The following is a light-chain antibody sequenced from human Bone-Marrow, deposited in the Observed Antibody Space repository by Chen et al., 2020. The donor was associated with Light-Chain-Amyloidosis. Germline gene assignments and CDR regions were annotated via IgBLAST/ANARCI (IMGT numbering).Light chain of an antibody. CDR3: QVWDRSSDRPV. CDR2: DDS. Sequence: SYVLTQPSSVSVAPGQTATIACGGNNIGSTSVHWYQQTPGQAPLLVAYDDSDRPSGIPERLSGSNYGNTATLTISRVEAGGEADYYCQVWDRSSDRPVFGGGTKLTVL. CDR1: NIGSTS. V-gene: IGLV3-21*02. J-gene: IGLJ3*02.